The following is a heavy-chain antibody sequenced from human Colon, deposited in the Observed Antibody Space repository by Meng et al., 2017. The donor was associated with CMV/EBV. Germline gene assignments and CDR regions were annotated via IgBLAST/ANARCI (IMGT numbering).Heavy chain of an antibody. J-gene: IGHJ4*02. Sequence: ASVKVSCKASCFTLSNNGVTWVRQAPGQGLELVGWVSGYDGDTKYVQKFQGRVTLTADTSTNTAYLELRTLRSDDTAVYYCVRDRRLYFLMGEYFLDHWGQGTLVTVSS. CDR1: CFTLSNNG. V-gene: IGHV1-18*01. CDR2: VSGYDGDT. D-gene: IGHD2/OR15-2a*01. CDR3: VRDRRLYFLMGEYFLDH.